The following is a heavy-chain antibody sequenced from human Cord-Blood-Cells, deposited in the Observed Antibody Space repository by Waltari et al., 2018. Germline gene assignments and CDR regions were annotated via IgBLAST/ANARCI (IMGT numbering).Heavy chain of an antibody. Sequence: EVQLVESGGGLVKPGGSLRLSCAGSGFTFSSYCMNWVRQAPGKGLEWVSSISSSSSYIYYADSVKGRFTISRDNAKNSLYLQMNSLRAEDTAVYYCARGYCTNGVCYFDYWGQGTLVTVSS. CDR2: ISSSSSYI. J-gene: IGHJ4*02. CDR1: GFTFSSYC. CDR3: ARGYCTNGVCYFDY. V-gene: IGHV3-21*01. D-gene: IGHD2-8*01.